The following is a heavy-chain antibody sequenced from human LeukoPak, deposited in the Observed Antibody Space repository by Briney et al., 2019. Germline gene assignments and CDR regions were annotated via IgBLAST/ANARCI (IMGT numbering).Heavy chain of an antibody. V-gene: IGHV3-72*01. Sequence: PGGSLRLSCVASGFTFSDRYMDWVRQAPGKGLEWVARVRDKANTYSTEYAASVKGRFTISRDDSKSSLYLQMNSLKTEDTAVYYCATGGDHPYWGPGTLVTVSS. J-gene: IGHJ1*01. D-gene: IGHD2-21*02. CDR2: VRDKANTYST. CDR1: GFTFSDRY. CDR3: ATGGDHPY.